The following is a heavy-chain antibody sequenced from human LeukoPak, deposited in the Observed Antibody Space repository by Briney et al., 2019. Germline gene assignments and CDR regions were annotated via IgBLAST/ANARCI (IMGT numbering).Heavy chain of an antibody. CDR3: ARDFESIAAASGLFDY. Sequence: ASVKVSCKASGYTFTSYGISWVRQAPGQGLEWMGWISAYNGNTNYAQRLQGRVTMTTDTSTSTAYMELRSLRSDDTAVYYCARDFESIAAASGLFDYWGQGTLVTVSS. CDR1: GYTFTSYG. V-gene: IGHV1-18*01. J-gene: IGHJ4*02. D-gene: IGHD6-13*01. CDR2: ISAYNGNT.